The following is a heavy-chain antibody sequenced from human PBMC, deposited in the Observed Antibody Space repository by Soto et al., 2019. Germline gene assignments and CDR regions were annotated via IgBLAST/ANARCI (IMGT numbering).Heavy chain of an antibody. CDR1: GFTFKNYA. CDR2: ISYDGSIE. CDR3: AKDPPWTVGPLAMDV. V-gene: IGHV3-30-3*01. Sequence: QVQLVESGGGVVQPGRSLRLSCAASGFTFKNYAMHWVRQAPGKGLEWVAVISYDGSIEFYADSVKGRFTISRDDFKNTMFLQMGSLRVEDTAVYYCAKDPPWTVGPLAMDVWGQGTTVTVSS. J-gene: IGHJ6*02. D-gene: IGHD1-26*01.